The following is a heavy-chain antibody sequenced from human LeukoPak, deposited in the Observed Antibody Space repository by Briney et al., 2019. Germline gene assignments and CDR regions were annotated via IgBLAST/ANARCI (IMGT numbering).Heavy chain of an antibody. Sequence: ASVKVSCKASGYTFTSYDINWVRQATGQGLGWMGWMNPNSGNTGYAQKFQGRVTITRNTSISTAYMELSSLRSEDTAVYYCARSRLGSGSYFSRYYYMDVWGKGTTVTVSS. V-gene: IGHV1-8*03. CDR1: GYTFTSYD. J-gene: IGHJ6*03. CDR2: MNPNSGNT. D-gene: IGHD3-10*01. CDR3: ARSRLGSGSYFSRYYYMDV.